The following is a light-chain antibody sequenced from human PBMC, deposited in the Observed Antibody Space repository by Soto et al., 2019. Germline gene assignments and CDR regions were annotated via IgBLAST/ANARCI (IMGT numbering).Light chain of an antibody. CDR2: DAS. Sequence: AIQLNQYPSSLSASVVEIVTITSRSCQGISSALAWYQQTPGRAPKLLIYDASTLASGVPSRFSGSRSGTDFPLTVSSLQPEDFATYYCQKFDDYPCTFADGTKVDIK. V-gene: IGKV1D-13*01. CDR1: QGISSA. CDR3: QKFDDYPCT. J-gene: IGKJ3*01.